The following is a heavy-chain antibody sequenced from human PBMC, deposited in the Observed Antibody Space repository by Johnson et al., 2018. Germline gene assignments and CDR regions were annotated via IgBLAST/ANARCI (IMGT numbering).Heavy chain of an antibody. CDR2: ISSSGSTI. CDR1: GFTFSDYD. Sequence: VQLVESGGGLVKPXGSLXLSXAASGFTFSDYDMSWIRQAPGKGLECVSYISSSGSTIYYADSVKGQFTISRDNAKNSLYLQMNSLRAEDTAVYYCAREGWNRGDAFDIWGQGTMVTVSS. J-gene: IGHJ3*02. V-gene: IGHV3-11*01. CDR3: AREGWNRGDAFDI. D-gene: IGHD1-1*01.